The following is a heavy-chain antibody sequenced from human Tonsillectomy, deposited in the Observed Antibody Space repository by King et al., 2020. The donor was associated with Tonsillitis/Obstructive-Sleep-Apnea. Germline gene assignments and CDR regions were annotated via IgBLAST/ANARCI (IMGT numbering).Heavy chain of an antibody. D-gene: IGHD6-13*01. CDR3: ARSNSVAAAGNQGEYNWIDP. CDR2: IWYDGRNK. Sequence: QLVQSGGGVVQPGRSLRLSCAASGFTFSRYGMHWVRQAPGKGLEWGAVIWYDGRNKYYADSVKGRFTISRDNSKNTLYLQMNSLGAEDTAVYYCARSNSVAAAGNQGEYNWIDPWGQGTLVTVSS. V-gene: IGHV3-33*01. J-gene: IGHJ5*02. CDR1: GFTFSRYG.